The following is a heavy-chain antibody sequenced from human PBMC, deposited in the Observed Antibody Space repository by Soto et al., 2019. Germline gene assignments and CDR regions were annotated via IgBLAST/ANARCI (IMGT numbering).Heavy chain of an antibody. CDR1: GYSFTFYW. D-gene: IGHD3-16*01. V-gene: IGHV5-51*01. J-gene: IGHJ3*01. CDR2: IYPDDSDT. CDR3: ARHQGEQGVFDF. Sequence: GEYLKISCEASGYSFTFYWIAWVRQLPGKGLEWMGIIYPDDSDTRYSPSFQGQVTISADESITTAFLQWSSLKASDTGMYYCARHQGEQGVFDFCGQGSMVTVSS.